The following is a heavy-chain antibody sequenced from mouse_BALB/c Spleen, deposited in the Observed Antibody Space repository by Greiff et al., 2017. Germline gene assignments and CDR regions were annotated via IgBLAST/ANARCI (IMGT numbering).Heavy chain of an antibody. J-gene: IGHJ3*01. Sequence: VMLVESGPGLVAPSQSLSITCTVSGFSLTSYGVHWVRQPPGKGLEWLGVIWAGGSTNYNSALMSRLSISKDNSKSQVFLKMNSLQTDDTAMYYCARDRGNPAWFAYWGQGTLVTVSA. D-gene: IGHD2-1*01. CDR1: GFSLTSYG. CDR3: ARDRGNPAWFAY. V-gene: IGHV2-9*02. CDR2: IWAGGST.